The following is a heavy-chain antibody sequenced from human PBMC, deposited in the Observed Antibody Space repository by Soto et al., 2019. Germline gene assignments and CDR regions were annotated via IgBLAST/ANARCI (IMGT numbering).Heavy chain of an antibody. J-gene: IGHJ4*02. CDR2: ISAYNGNT. V-gene: IGHV1-18*01. CDR1: GYTFTSYG. D-gene: IGHD2-2*01. CDR3: ARDPRVPAAMHPPFDY. Sequence: QVQLVQSGAEVKKPGASVKVSCKASGYTFTSYGISWVRQAPGQGLEWMGWISAYNGNTNYAQKLQGRVTMTTDTSTSTAYRELRSLRSDDTAVYYCARDPRVPAAMHPPFDYWGQGTLVTVSS.